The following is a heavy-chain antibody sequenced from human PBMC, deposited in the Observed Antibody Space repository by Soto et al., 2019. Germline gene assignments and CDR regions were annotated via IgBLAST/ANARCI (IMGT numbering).Heavy chain of an antibody. CDR1: GGSISSSDYY. CDR3: ARVQLFAFDI. D-gene: IGHD4-4*01. J-gene: IGHJ3*02. V-gene: IGHV4-30-4*01. Sequence: SETLSLTCTVSGGSISSSDYYWSWIRQPPGKGLEWIGYIYYSGSTYYNPSLKSRVTISLDTSKNQFSLKLSSVTAADTAGYYCARVQLFAFDIWGQGTMVTVSS. CDR2: IYYSGST.